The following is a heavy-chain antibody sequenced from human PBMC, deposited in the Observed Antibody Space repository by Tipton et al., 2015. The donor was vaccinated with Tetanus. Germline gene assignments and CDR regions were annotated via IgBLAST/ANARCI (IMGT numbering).Heavy chain of an antibody. J-gene: IGHJ4*02. D-gene: IGHD2-15*01. V-gene: IGHV3-23*04. Sequence: QLVQSGAEVKKPGESLRISCKGSGYSFTSYWISWVRQMPGKGLEWVSAISGSGGSTYYADSVKGRFTISRDNSKNTLYLQMNSRRAEDTAVYYCAKRARVVVVAATDYWGQGTLVTVSS. CDR3: AKRARVVVVAATDY. CDR1: GYSFTSYW. CDR2: ISGSGGST.